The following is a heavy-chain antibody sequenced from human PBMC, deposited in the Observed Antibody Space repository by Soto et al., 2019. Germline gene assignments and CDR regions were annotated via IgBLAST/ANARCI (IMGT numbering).Heavy chain of an antibody. Sequence: QLQLQESGPGLVKPSETLSLTCTVSGGSISSSSYYWGWIRQPPGKGLEWIGSIYYSGSTYYNPSLKSRVTISVDTSKNQFSLKLSSVTAADTAVYYCARLAAAGKIFDYWGQGTLVTVSS. CDR2: IYYSGST. J-gene: IGHJ4*02. CDR1: GGSISSSSYY. V-gene: IGHV4-39*01. CDR3: ARLAAAGKIFDY. D-gene: IGHD6-13*01.